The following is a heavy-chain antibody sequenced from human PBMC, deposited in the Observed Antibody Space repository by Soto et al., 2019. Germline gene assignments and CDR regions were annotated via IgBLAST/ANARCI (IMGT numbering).Heavy chain of an antibody. CDR2: ISGGGGTR. J-gene: IGHJ4*02. CDR1: GFMFSGYA. D-gene: IGHD3-22*01. V-gene: IGHV3-23*01. Sequence: TGGSLRLSCAASGFMFSGYAMSWVRQAPGKGLEWVAVISGGGGTRNYADSVRGRFTLSRDNSKNTVYLQMDSLRAEDTAIYYCAKAFSHTLIDVGPTLFDNWGQGTLVTVSS. CDR3: AKAFSHTLIDVGPTLFDN.